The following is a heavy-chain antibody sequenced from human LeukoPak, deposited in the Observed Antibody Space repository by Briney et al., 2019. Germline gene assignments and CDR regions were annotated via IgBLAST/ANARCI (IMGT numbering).Heavy chain of an antibody. CDR1: GGSISSYY. J-gene: IGHJ3*02. V-gene: IGHV4-4*07. Sequence: SETLSLTCTVSGGSISSYYWSWIRQPAGKGLEWIGRIYTSGSTNYNPSLKSRVTMSVDTSKNQFSLKLSSVTAADTAVYYCARDLAMVRGRDAFDIWGQGTMVTVSS. CDR2: IYTSGST. CDR3: ARDLAMVRGRDAFDI. D-gene: IGHD3-10*01.